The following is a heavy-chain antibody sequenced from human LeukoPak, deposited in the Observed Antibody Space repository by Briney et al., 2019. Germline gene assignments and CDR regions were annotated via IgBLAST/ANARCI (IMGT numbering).Heavy chain of an antibody. V-gene: IGHV4-39*07. CDR2: IYHSGST. D-gene: IGHD3-16*02. CDR3: ARERDGYDYVWGSYRY. CDR1: GGSISSSSYY. Sequence: SETLSLTCTVSGGSISSSSYYWSWIRQPAGKGLEWIGSIYHSGSTYYNPSLKSRVTISVDTSKNQFSLKLSSVTAADTAVYYCARERDGYDYVWGSYRYWGQGTLVTVSS. J-gene: IGHJ4*02.